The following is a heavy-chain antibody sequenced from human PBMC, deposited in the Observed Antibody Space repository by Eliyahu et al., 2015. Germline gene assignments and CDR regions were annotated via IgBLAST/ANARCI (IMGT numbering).Heavy chain of an antibody. CDR1: GFSLSNARMG. CDR3: ARGSLDFWSGYFGYYFDY. J-gene: IGHJ4*02. Sequence: QVTLKESGPVLVKPTETLTLTCTVSGFSLSNARMGVSWIRQPPGKALEWLAHIFSNDEKSYSTSLKSRLTISKDTSKSQVVLTMTNMDPVDTATYYCARGSLDFWSGYFGYYFDYWGQGTLVTVSS. D-gene: IGHD3-3*01. V-gene: IGHV2-26*01. CDR2: IFSNDEK.